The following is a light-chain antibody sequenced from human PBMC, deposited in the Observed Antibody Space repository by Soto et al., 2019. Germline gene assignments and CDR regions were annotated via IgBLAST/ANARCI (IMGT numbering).Light chain of an antibody. CDR2: EVN. J-gene: IGLJ2*01. CDR3: SLYTTSSTRVV. Sequence: QSALTQPPSVSGSPGQSVTISCTGTSSDVGNYNRVSWYQQPPGTAPKLIIYEVNKRPSGVPDRFSGSKSGNTASLTISGLQAEDEANYFCSLYTTSSTRVVFGGGTKVTVL. CDR1: SSDVGNYNR. V-gene: IGLV2-18*01.